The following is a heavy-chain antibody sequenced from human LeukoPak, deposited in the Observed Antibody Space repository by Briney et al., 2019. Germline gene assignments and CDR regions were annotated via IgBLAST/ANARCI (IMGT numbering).Heavy chain of an antibody. D-gene: IGHD2-15*01. CDR1: GGTFSSYA. CDR2: IIPIFGTA. V-gene: IGHV1-69*13. J-gene: IGHJ5*02. Sequence: VASVKVSCKASGGTFSSYAISWVRQAPGQGLEWMGGIIPIFGTANYAQKFQGRVTITADESTSTAYMELSSLRSEDTAVYYCARDAQDIGGWFDPWGQGTLVTVSS. CDR3: ARDAQDIGGWFDP.